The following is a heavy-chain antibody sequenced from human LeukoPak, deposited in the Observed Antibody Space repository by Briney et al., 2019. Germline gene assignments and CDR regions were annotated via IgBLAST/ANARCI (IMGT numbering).Heavy chain of an antibody. J-gene: IGHJ4*02. CDR2: IKSNSDGGTT. CDR3: LWWNY. CDR1: GFTFSTAW. Sequence: GGSLRLSCVASGFTFSTAWMSWLRQAPGKGLEWVGRIKSNSDGGTTDYAASVKGRFTISRDDSKNTLYLQMNSLKTEDTAVYYCLWWNYWGQGTQVTVSS. D-gene: IGHD2-21*01. V-gene: IGHV3-15*01.